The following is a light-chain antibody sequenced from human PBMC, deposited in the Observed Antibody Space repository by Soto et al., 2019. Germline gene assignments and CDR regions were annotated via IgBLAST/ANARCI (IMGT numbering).Light chain of an antibody. CDR1: QDIRGD. V-gene: IGKV1-6*01. Sequence: AIQMTQSPSSLSASVEDRVTITCRASQDIRGDLGWYQQKQGKAPKALIYGASNLQSGVPSSFSGSGFGTDFTLTISSLQPEDFATYYCLQDRNYPPTFGEGTKVESK. J-gene: IGKJ1*01. CDR2: GAS. CDR3: LQDRNYPPT.